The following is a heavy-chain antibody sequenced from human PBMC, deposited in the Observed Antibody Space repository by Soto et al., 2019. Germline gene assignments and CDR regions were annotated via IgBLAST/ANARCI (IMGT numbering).Heavy chain of an antibody. CDR3: AKDRMAAAQTSYYFDC. J-gene: IGHJ4*02. V-gene: IGHV3-30*18. Sequence: GGSLRLSCAASGFTFSSYGMHWVRQAPGKGLEWVAVISYDGSYKYYADSVKGRFTISRDNSKNTLYLQMNSLRTEDTAVYYCAKDRMAAAQTSYYFDCWGQGTLVTVSS. CDR1: GFTFSSYG. D-gene: IGHD6-13*01. CDR2: ISYDGSYK.